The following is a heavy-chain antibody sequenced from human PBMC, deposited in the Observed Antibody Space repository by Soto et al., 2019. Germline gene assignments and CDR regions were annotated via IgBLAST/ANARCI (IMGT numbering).Heavy chain of an antibody. D-gene: IGHD1-1*01. CDR3: ARRAETNGWNGFGADKYYFDF. V-gene: IGHV1-8*01. CDR2: MNPNTGNS. CDR1: GYTFTGYD. J-gene: IGHJ4*02. Sequence: ASVKVSCKASGYTFTGYDIYWVRQATGQGLEWMGWMNPNTGNSGYAQKFQGRVTMTSDTSISTAHMELSSLRSEDTAVYYCARRAETNGWNGFGADKYYFDFWGQGTLVPVSS.